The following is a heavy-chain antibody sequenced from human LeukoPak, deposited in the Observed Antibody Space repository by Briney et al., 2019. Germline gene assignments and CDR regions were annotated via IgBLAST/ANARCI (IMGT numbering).Heavy chain of an antibody. CDR1: GFTFSDYG. Sequence: GGSLRLSCAASGFTFSDYGMYWVRQAPGKGLKWVALIWYDGGKKYYTGSVRGRFTISRDNSKNTLYLQMDSLRAEDTAVYYCVRYCNGGSCYRAAFDVWGPGTMVTVSS. CDR2: IWYDGGKK. V-gene: IGHV3-33*01. J-gene: IGHJ3*01. D-gene: IGHD2-15*01. CDR3: VRYCNGGSCYRAAFDV.